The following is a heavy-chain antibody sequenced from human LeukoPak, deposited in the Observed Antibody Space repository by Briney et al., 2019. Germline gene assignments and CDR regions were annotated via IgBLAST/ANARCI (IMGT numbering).Heavy chain of an antibody. J-gene: IGHJ4*02. CDR2: ISSSSSYI. CDR3: AKTHRGLLRYFDWLFHRFDY. D-gene: IGHD3-9*01. Sequence: PGGSLRLSCAASGFTFSSYSMNWVRQAPGKGLEWVSSISSSSSYIYYADSVKGRFTISRDNAKNSLYLQMNSLRAEDTAVYYCAKTHRGLLRYFDWLFHRFDYWGQGTLVTVSS. CDR1: GFTFSSYS. V-gene: IGHV3-21*01.